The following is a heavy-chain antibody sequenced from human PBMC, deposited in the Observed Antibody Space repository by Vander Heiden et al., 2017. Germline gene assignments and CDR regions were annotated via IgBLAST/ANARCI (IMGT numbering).Heavy chain of an antibody. J-gene: IGHJ4*02. Sequence: ELQLVESGGGLVKPGGSLRLSCTASEFIFGSSWMSWVRQAPGKGLEWVGRIKSKADGGTTDYAAPVKDRFTIFRDDSKNTLYLQMNSLKTDDTAFYYCTRPYGADHYFDYWGQGALVTVSS. CDR2: IKSKADGGTT. CDR1: EFIFGSSW. V-gene: IGHV3-15*01. D-gene: IGHD3-10*01. CDR3: TRPYGADHYFDY.